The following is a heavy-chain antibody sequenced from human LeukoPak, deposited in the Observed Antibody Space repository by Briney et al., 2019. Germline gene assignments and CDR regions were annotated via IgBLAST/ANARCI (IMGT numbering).Heavy chain of an antibody. J-gene: IGHJ4*02. Sequence: PGGSLRLSCAASGFTFSSYEMNWVRQAPGKGLEWVSYISSSGSTIYYADSVKGRFTVSRDNAKNSLYLQMNSLRAEDTAVYYCAREDSDGYNLNYWGRGTLVIVSS. V-gene: IGHV3-48*03. D-gene: IGHD5-24*01. CDR2: ISSSGSTI. CDR1: GFTFSSYE. CDR3: AREDSDGYNLNY.